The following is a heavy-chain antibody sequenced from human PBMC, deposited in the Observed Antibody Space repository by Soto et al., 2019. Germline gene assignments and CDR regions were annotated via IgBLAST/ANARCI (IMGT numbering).Heavy chain of an antibody. Sequence: QVQLVESGGGVVQPGRSLRLSCAASRFTFSSYAMHWVRQAPGKGLEWVAVISYDGSNKYYADSVKGRFTISRDNSKNTLYLQMNSLRAEDTAVYYSARDENQLLWKGLGMDVWGQGTTVTVSS. CDR2: ISYDGSNK. V-gene: IGHV3-30-3*01. CDR3: ARDENQLLWKGLGMDV. J-gene: IGHJ6*02. CDR1: RFTFSSYA. D-gene: IGHD2-2*01.